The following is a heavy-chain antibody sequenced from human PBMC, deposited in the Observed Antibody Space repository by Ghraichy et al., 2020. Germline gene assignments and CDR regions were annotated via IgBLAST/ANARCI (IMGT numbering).Heavy chain of an antibody. CDR1: EFSLSNAW. CDR3: ATEPEYYGSGSYAIYWFDP. V-gene: IGHV3-15*01. Sequence: GSLRLSCAASEFSLSNAWMSWVRQGPGKGLEWVGRINSKTDGGTTDYAAPVKGRFTISRDDSKNTLYLQMNSLKTEDTAVYYCATEPEYYGSGSYAIYWFDPWGQGTLVTVSS. CDR2: INSKTDGGTT. D-gene: IGHD3-10*01. J-gene: IGHJ5*02.